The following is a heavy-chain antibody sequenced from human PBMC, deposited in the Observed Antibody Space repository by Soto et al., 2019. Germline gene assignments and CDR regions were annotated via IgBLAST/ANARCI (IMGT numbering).Heavy chain of an antibody. Sequence: GASVKVSCKASGYTFTGYYMHWVRQAPGQGLEWMGWINPNSGGTNYAQKFQGWVTMTRDTSISTAYMELSRLRSDDTAVYYCATGYYDFWSGPYGMDVWGQGTTVTVSS. J-gene: IGHJ6*02. D-gene: IGHD3-3*01. V-gene: IGHV1-2*04. CDR3: ATGYYDFWSGPYGMDV. CDR1: GYTFTGYY. CDR2: INPNSGGT.